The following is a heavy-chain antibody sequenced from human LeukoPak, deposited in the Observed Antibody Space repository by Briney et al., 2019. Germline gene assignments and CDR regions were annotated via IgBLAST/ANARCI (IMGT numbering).Heavy chain of an antibody. D-gene: IGHD1-26*01. J-gene: IGHJ4*02. CDR1: GFTFSSDG. V-gene: IGHV3-33*01. Sequence: GGSLRLSCAASGFTFSSDGMHWVRQTPGKGLEWVAVIWSDGSNKYYADSVKGRFTISRDNSKNTLYLQINSLRPGNTAVYYGARALGSFSGGFDYWGQGTLVTVSS. CDR2: IWSDGSNK. CDR3: ARALGSFSGGFDY.